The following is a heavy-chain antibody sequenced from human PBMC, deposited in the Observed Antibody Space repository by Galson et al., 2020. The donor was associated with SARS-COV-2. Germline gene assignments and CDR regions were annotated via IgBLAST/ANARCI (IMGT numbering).Heavy chain of an antibody. J-gene: IGHJ6*02. D-gene: IGHD3-22*01. Sequence: SETLSLTCAISGDSVSNNRAGWNWIRHSPSRGLEWLGRTFYRSRWYTDYALSVESRITINPDTSRNQVSLQLRSVTPVDTAVYYCARVVCSSGSCYSDPKNYCMDVWGQGTTVTVSS. CDR2: TFYRSRWYT. CDR1: GDSVSNNRAG. CDR3: ARVVCSSGSCYSDPKNYCMDV. V-gene: IGHV6-1*01.